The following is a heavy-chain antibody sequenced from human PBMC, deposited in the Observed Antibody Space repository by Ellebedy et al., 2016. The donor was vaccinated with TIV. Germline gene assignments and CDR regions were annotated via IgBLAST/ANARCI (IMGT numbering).Heavy chain of an antibody. CDR1: GGSFSGYY. CDR3: APGLGIAMAGAPA. V-gene: IGHV4-34*01. J-gene: IGHJ4*02. CDR2: INQSGRT. D-gene: IGHD6-19*01. Sequence: SETLSLTCAVYGGSFSGYYWSWIRQPPGKGLEWIGEINQSGRTNYNPSLDKGRVTISVDTSKNQFSLSLSSVTAADTAVYYCAPGLGIAMAGAPAWGQGTPVTVSS.